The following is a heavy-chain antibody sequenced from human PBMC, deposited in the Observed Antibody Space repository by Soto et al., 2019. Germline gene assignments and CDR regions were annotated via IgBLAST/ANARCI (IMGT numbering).Heavy chain of an antibody. Sequence: QVQLVESGGGVVQPGESLQVACAASGFTVATTGMHWVRQAPGKGLEWVAMISHSGTSKVYIDSVQGRFTISRDNAKNSLYLQMSSLRPEDTVIYYCAKDWGSSGWFNWFNPWGQGVLVTVSS. D-gene: IGHD6-19*01. J-gene: IGHJ5*02. V-gene: IGHV3-30*18. CDR1: GFTVATTG. CDR2: ISHSGTSK. CDR3: AKDWGSSGWFNWFNP.